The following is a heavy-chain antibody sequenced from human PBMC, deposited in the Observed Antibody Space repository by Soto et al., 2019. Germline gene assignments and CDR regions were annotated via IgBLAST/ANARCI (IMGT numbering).Heavy chain of an antibody. V-gene: IGHV1-58*01. D-gene: IGHD3-22*01. Sequence: ASVTVSCMASGFTFTSSALQWVRQARGQRLEWIGWIVVGSGNTNYAQKFQERVTITRDMSTSTAYMELSSLRSEDTAVYYCAAGGYYDSSGVYWGQGTLVTVSS. CDR1: GFTFTSSA. CDR2: IVVGSGNT. J-gene: IGHJ4*02. CDR3: AAGGYYDSSGVY.